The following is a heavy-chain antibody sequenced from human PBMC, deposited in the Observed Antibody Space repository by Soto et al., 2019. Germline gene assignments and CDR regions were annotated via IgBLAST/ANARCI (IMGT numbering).Heavy chain of an antibody. Sequence: GGSLRLSCAASGFAFSSYAMTWVRQAPGKGLEWVSVISGSGGSTYYADSVKGRFTISRDNSKNTLYLQMNSLRAEDTAVYYCAKDRAPRYGMDVWGQGTTVTVSS. V-gene: IGHV3-23*01. CDR3: AKDRAPRYGMDV. CDR2: ISGSGGST. CDR1: GFAFSSYA. D-gene: IGHD3-10*01. J-gene: IGHJ6*02.